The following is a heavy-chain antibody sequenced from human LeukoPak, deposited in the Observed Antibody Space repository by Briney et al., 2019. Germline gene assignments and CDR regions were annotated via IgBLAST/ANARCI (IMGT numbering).Heavy chain of an antibody. J-gene: IGHJ4*02. V-gene: IGHV3-23*01. D-gene: IGHD4-17*01. CDR3: AKNGDGDYLDY. Sequence: GGSLRLPCAASGFTFSSYAMSWVRQAPGKGLEWVSAISGSGGSTYYADSVKGRFTISRDNSKNTLYLQMNSLRAEDTTVYYCAKNGDGDYLDYWGQGTLVTVSS. CDR1: GFTFSSYA. CDR2: ISGSGGST.